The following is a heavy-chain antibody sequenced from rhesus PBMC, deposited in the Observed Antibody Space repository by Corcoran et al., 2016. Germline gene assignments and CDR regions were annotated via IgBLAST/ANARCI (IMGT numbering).Heavy chain of an antibody. CDR3: ARGSTVLVVVATDAFDF. J-gene: IGHJ3*01. CDR1: GYSISSGYG. CDR2: ISYSGST. V-gene: IGHV4-122*02. Sequence: QLQLQESGPGLVKPSETLSLTCAVSGYSISSGYGWSWIRQPPGKGLEWIGYISYSGSTSYNPSPKRRITISRDTSKNQFSLKLSSVTAADTAVYYCARGSTVLVVVATDAFDFWGQGLRVTVSS. D-gene: IGHD2-21*01.